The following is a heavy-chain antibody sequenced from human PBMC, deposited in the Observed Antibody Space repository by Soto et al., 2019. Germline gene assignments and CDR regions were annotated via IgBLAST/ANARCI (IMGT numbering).Heavy chain of an antibody. CDR2: IIPIFGTA. D-gene: IGHD3-22*01. Sequence: SVKVSCKASGCTFSSYAISWVRQAPGQGLEWMGGIIPIFGTANYAQKFQGRVTITADESTSTAYMELSSLRSEDTAVYYCARDRVTYYYDSSGYQALGYWGQGTLVTVS. CDR3: ARDRVTYYYDSSGYQALGY. V-gene: IGHV1-69*13. J-gene: IGHJ4*02. CDR1: GCTFSSYA.